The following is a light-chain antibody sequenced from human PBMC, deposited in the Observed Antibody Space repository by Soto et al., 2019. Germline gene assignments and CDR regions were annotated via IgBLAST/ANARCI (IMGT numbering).Light chain of an antibody. CDR1: ESISGW. J-gene: IGKJ1*01. V-gene: IGKV1-5*03. Sequence: IQMTQSPSTLSASVGDRVTITCRASESISGWLAWYQQKPGKAPKVLIYKASILESGVPSRFGGSGSGTEFTLSITSLQPDDFATYYCQQCFWHWTFGQGTKVDIK. CDR3: QQCFWHWT. CDR2: KAS.